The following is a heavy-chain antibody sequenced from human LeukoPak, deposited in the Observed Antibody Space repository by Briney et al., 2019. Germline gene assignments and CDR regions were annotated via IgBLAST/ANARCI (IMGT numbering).Heavy chain of an antibody. CDR1: GGTFSSYA. V-gene: IGHV1-69*13. D-gene: IGHD5-18*01. CDR3: ATVDTARGPLTGWFDP. J-gene: IGHJ5*02. CDR2: IIPIFGTA. Sequence: SVKVSCKASGGTFSSYAISWVRQAPGQGLEWMGGIIPIFGTANYAQKFQGRVTITADESTSTAYMELSSLRSEDTAVYYCATVDTARGPLTGWFDPWGQGTLVTVSS.